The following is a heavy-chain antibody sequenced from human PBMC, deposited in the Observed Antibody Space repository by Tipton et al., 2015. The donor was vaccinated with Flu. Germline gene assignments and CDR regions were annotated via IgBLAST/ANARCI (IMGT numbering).Heavy chain of an antibody. CDR2: IYHSGST. J-gene: IGHJ4*02. V-gene: IGHV4-59*08. CDR1: GGSISSYY. CDR3: ARGEQQLGTIDY. Sequence: TLSLTCTVSGGSISSYYWSWIRQPPGKGLEWIGNIYHSGSTYYNPSLQSRVTISVDTSKNQFSLNLRFVTAADTALYFCARGEQQLGTIDYWGQGTLVTVSS. D-gene: IGHD6-13*01.